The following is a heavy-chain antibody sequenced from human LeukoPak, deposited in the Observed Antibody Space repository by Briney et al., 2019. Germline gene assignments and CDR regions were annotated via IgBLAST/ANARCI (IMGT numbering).Heavy chain of an antibody. V-gene: IGHV3-48*03. Sequence: PGGSLRLSCAASGFSFSSYNMNWVRQAPGKGLEWLSYISVSSGSTKKYADSVQGRFTVSRDSAKNSLYLQMNSLRAEDTAVYYCARNGLEANGYFDYWGQGTLVTVSS. CDR3: ARNGLEANGYFDY. CDR2: ISVSSGSTK. D-gene: IGHD2-8*01. CDR1: GFSFSSYN. J-gene: IGHJ4*02.